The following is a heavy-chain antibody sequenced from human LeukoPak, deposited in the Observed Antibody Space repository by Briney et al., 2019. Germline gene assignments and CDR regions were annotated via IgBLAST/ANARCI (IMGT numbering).Heavy chain of an antibody. CDR2: ISFDGTTK. V-gene: IGHV3-30-3*01. Sequence: GGSLRLSCAASGFTFNNYWKHWGRQAPRKGLEWEAVISFDGTTKYYADSVKGRFTISRDNSKNTLFLLMNSLRAEDTAVYYCAREGLYSSSPYFDYWGQGTLVTVSS. J-gene: IGHJ4*02. CDR1: GFTFNNYW. CDR3: AREGLYSSSPYFDY. D-gene: IGHD6-13*01.